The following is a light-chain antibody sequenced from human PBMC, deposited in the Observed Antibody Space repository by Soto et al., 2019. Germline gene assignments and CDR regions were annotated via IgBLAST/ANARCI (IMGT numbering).Light chain of an antibody. CDR3: QQYNNWPPSIT. CDR2: GAS. V-gene: IGKV3-15*01. J-gene: IGKJ5*01. CDR1: QSVGSTY. Sequence: EIVLTQSPVTLSLSPGERATLSCGASQSVGSTYLAWYQQKPGQAPRLLIYGASTRATGIPARFSGSGSGTEFTLTISSLQSEDFAVYYCQQYNNWPPSITFGQGTRPEI.